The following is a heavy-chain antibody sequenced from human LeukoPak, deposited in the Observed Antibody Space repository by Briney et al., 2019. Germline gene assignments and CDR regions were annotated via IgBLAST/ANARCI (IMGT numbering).Heavy chain of an antibody. CDR3: ARSPYSSSWYEY. V-gene: IGHV3-66*01. D-gene: IGHD6-13*01. J-gene: IGHJ4*02. Sequence: GGSLRLSCAASGFTVSNNYMSWVRQAPGKELEWVSVIYSGGSTFYADSVKGRFTISRDNSKNTLYLQMNSLRAEDTAVYYCARSPYSSSWYEYWGQGTLVTVSS. CDR2: IYSGGST. CDR1: GFTVSNNY.